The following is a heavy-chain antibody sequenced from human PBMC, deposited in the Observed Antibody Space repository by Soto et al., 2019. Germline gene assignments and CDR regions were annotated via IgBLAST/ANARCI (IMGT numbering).Heavy chain of an antibody. V-gene: IGHV3-23*01. CDR3: ARGLLNGRWYAAD. CDR2: ITKTGDT. CDR1: GFTFSNCV. J-gene: IGHJ4*02. D-gene: IGHD6-13*01. Sequence: EVHLLESGGALVHPGESLRLSCETSGFTFSNCVMTWVRQAPGKGLEWVSVITKTGDTDYADSVKGRFTISRDNSKNTIYLQMTSLRAEDTAVYYCARGLLNGRWYAADWGQGTLVTVSS.